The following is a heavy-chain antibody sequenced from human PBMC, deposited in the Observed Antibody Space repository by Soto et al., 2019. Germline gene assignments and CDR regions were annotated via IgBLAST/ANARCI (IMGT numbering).Heavy chain of an antibody. CDR2: FHSDGNA. CDR3: ARDQANMVRGIGNFDS. CDR1: GGSVRSDS. V-gene: IGHV4-59*02. J-gene: IGHJ4*02. D-gene: IGHD3-10*01. Sequence: SETLSLTCTVSGGSVRSDSWSWIRQFPGKEMEWIGYFHSDGNANYNPSLKSRVTMSLDTSKNQLSLKLKSVTAADTAVYYCARDQANMVRGIGNFDSWGQGTLVTVSS.